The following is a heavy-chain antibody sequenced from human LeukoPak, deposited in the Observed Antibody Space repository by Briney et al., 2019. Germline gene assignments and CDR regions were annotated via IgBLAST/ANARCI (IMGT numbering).Heavy chain of an antibody. J-gene: IGHJ4*02. CDR2: YPGDSDT. V-gene: IGHV5-51*01. D-gene: IGHD3-10*01. CDR1: GYSFSSYW. Sequence: GESLKISCKASGYSFSSYWIAWVRQMPGKGLEWMGIYPGDSDTRYSPSFQGQVTISADKSISTAYLQWSSLRASDTAMYYCARRIHERFEFDYWGQGTLVTVSS. CDR3: ARRIHERFEFDY.